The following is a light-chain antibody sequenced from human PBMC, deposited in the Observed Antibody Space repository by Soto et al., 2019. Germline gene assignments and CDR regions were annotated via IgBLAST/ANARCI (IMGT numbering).Light chain of an antibody. CDR3: CSYAGSSTPVV. V-gene: IGLV2-23*01. J-gene: IGLJ2*01. CDR1: SSDVGSYNL. Sequence: QSALTQPASVSGSPGQSITISCTGTSSDVGSYNLVSWYQQHPGKAPKLMIYEGSKRHSGVSNRFSGSKSGNTASLTISGLQAEDEADYYCCSYAGSSTPVVFGGGTKVTVL. CDR2: EGS.